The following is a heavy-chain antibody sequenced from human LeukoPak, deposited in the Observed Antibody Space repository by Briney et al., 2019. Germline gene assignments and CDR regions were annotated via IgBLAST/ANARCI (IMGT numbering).Heavy chain of an antibody. CDR3: AAVRDSSGYPLDY. CDR2: IYYNGGT. D-gene: IGHD3-22*01. J-gene: IGHJ4*02. V-gene: IGHV4-30-4*01. Sequence: SETLSLTCTVSGASMSSGGYFWIWIRQPPGKGLEWIGYIYYNGGTYYNPSLKSRVTVSVDRSKNHFSLKLSSVTAADTAVYYCAAVRDSSGYPLDYWGQGTLVTVSS. CDR1: GASMSSGGYF.